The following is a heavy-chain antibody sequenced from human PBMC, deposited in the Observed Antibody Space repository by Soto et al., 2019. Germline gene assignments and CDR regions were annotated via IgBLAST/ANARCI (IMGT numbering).Heavy chain of an antibody. CDR3: ATRDAAYYFGMNV. V-gene: IGHV3-53*01. CDR1: GFNVSGVF. D-gene: IGHD1-26*01. J-gene: IGHJ6*02. CDR2: IYSGERA. Sequence: LRLSCEATGFNVSGVFMTWVRQAPGKGLEWVSVIYSGERAYYSDSVKGRFTISRDSSKNTLLLQLNRLRVEDTAVYYCATRDAAYYFGMNVWGQGTTVTVSS.